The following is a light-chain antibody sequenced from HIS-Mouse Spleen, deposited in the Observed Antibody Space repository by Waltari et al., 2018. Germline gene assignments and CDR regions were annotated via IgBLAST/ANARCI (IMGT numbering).Light chain of an antibody. CDR2: DAS. Sequence: DIQMTQSPSSLSASVGDRVTITCQASQDISNYLNWYQQKPGKAPKLLIYDASNLETGFPSRFSGSGSGTDFTFTISSLQPEDIETYYCQQYDNLPLTFGGGTKVDIK. J-gene: IGKJ4*01. CDR3: QQYDNLPLT. V-gene: IGKV1-33*01. CDR1: QDISNY.